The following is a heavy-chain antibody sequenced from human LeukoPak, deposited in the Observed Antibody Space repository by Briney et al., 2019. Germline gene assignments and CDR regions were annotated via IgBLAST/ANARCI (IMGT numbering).Heavy chain of an antibody. J-gene: IGHJ4*02. CDR2: IYYSGST. Sequence: SETLSLTCTVSGGSISSSSYYWGWIRQPPGKGLEWIGSIYYSGSTYYNPSLKSRVTISVDTSKNQFSLKLSSVTAADTAVYYCASHKTYYDFWSGYSEYYFDYWGQGTLVTVSS. D-gene: IGHD3-3*01. CDR1: GGSISSSSYY. CDR3: ASHKTYYDFWSGYSEYYFDY. V-gene: IGHV4-39*07.